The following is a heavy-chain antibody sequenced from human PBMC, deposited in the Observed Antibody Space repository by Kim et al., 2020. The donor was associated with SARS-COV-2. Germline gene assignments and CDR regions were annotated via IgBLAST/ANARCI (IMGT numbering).Heavy chain of an antibody. Sequence: SETLSLTCTVSGGSISSSSYYWGWIRQPPGKGLEWIGSIYYSGNTYYNPSLKSRVTISVDTSKNQFSLKLSSVTAADTAVYYCARFNYYDSSADAFDIWGQGTMVTVSS. V-gene: IGHV4-39*01. CDR3: ARFNYYDSSADAFDI. CDR1: GGSISSSSYY. D-gene: IGHD3-22*01. CDR2: IYYSGNT. J-gene: IGHJ3*02.